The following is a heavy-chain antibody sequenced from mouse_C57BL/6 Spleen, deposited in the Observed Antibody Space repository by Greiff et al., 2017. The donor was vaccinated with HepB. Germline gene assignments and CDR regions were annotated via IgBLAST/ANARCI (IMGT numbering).Heavy chain of an antibody. J-gene: IGHJ2*01. Sequence: VKLMESGPGLVAPSQSLSITCTVSGFSLTSYAISWVRQPPGKGLEWLGVIWTGGGTNYNSALKSRLSISKDNSKSQVFLKMNSLQTDDTARYYCARNPSTRVTTWGYYFDYWGQGTTLTVSS. V-gene: IGHV2-9-1*01. D-gene: IGHD2-2*01. CDR3: ARNPSTRVTTWGYYFDY. CDR1: GFSLTSYA. CDR2: IWTGGGT.